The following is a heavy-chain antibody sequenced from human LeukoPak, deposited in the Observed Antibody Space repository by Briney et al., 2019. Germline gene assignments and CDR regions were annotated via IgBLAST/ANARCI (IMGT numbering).Heavy chain of an antibody. D-gene: IGHD1-26*01. CDR2: IWYDGSNK. J-gene: IGHJ4*02. CDR1: GFTFSSYG. CDR3: ARGLGAAHFDY. Sequence: GGSLRLSCAASGFTFSSYGMHWVRQAPGEGLEWVAVIWYDGSNKYYGDSVKGRFTISRDNSKNTVYLQMNSLRAEDTAVYYCARGLGAAHFDYWGQGTLVTVSS. V-gene: IGHV3-33*01.